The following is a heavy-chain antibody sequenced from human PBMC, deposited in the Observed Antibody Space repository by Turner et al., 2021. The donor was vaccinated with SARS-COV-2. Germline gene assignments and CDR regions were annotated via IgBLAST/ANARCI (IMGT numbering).Heavy chain of an antibody. J-gene: IGHJ4*02. D-gene: IGHD5-18*01. CDR1: GGSFSDYY. CDR3: ARGREYKYLKLIDT. CDR2: VNPFRTS. V-gene: IGHV4-34*01. Sequence: VQHQQWGAGQLKPSATRSRTCAVYGGSFSDYYWTWIRRPPGKGLEWMGEVNPFRTSNINSSLKSRISISVDESKKQCSLDVTSVTAADTAVYYCARGREYKYLKLIDTWGQGTLVTVSS.